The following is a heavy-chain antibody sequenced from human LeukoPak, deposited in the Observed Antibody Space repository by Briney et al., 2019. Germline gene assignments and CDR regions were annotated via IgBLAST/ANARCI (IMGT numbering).Heavy chain of an antibody. CDR1: GFNFSSYG. J-gene: IGHJ4*02. Sequence: PGTSLRLSCAASGFNFSSYGMHWVRQAPGKGLEWVAVIWYDGSNKYYADSVKGRFTISRDNSKNTLYLQMNSLRAEDTAVYYCARDGSRYCSSTSCVYDYWGQGTLVTVSS. CDR2: IWYDGSNK. CDR3: ARDGSRYCSSTSCVYDY. D-gene: IGHD2-2*01. V-gene: IGHV3-33*08.